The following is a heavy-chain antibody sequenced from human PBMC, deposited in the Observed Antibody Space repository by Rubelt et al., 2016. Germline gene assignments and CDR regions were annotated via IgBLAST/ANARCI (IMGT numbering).Heavy chain of an antibody. V-gene: IGHV3-33*01. Sequence: LWGRGGGVVQPGRSPRLSCAPSGFTFSSHGMHWVRQAPGKGLEWVAVVWYDGSHQYYGDSVKGRFTISRDNSKKTLYLQMNSLRAEDTAVYYCAREQVGGEGAFDIWGQGTKVTVSS. CDR3: AREQVGGEGAFDI. D-gene: IGHD1-26*01. CDR2: VWYDGSHQ. CDR1: GFTFSSHG. J-gene: IGHJ3*02.